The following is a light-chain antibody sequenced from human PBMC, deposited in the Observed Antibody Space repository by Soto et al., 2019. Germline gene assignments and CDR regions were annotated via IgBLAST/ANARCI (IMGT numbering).Light chain of an antibody. Sequence: IVLSQSPAALSLSQRERENLYCRASQYITIYLAWYQQKPGQAPRLLIYDASNRATGIPARFSGSGSGTDFTLTISSLEPDDFAVYYCQQRADWPITFGQGTRLAI. V-gene: IGKV3-11*01. CDR2: DAS. CDR3: QQRADWPIT. CDR1: QYITIY. J-gene: IGKJ5*01.